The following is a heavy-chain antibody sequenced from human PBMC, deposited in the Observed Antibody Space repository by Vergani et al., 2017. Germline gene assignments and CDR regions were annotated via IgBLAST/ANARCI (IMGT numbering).Heavy chain of an antibody. CDR3: ARESSHMVRGVLYYYGMDV. CDR1: GYTFTGYY. V-gene: IGHV1-2*02. CDR2: INPNSGGT. J-gene: IGHJ6*02. Sequence: QVQLVQSGAEVKKPGASVKVSCKASGYTFTGYYMHWVRQAPGQGLEWMGWINPNSGGTNYAQKFQGRVTMTRDTSISTAYMELSMLRSDDTAVYYCARESSHMVRGVLYYYGMDVWGQGTTVTVSS. D-gene: IGHD3-10*01.